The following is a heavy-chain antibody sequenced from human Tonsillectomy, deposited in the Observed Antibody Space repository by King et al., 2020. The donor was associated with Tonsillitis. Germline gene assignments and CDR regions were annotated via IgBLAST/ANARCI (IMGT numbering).Heavy chain of an antibody. CDR1: GFTFSNAW. J-gene: IGHJ4*02. Sequence: EVQLVESGGGLVKPGGSLRLSCAAAGFTFSNAWMSWVRQAPGKGLEWVGRIKSNTDGGTTDYAAPVKGRFTISRDDTKNTLYLQMNSLKTEDTAVYYCTTDSYWGQGTLVTVSS. V-gene: IGHV3-15*01. CDR2: IKSNTDGGTT. CDR3: TTDSY.